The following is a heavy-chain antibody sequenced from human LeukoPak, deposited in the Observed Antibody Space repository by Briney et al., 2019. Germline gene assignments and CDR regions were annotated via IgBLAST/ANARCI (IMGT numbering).Heavy chain of an antibody. Sequence: SETLSLTCTVYGGSFSGYYYSWIRKPPGQGMEWIGEGNHTISTNDTPSLRSRVTISVDTSKNPFSMKLSSVAAADTAVYYCARGRGVNVLLWFGELLLSYWGQGTLVTASS. CDR1: GGSFSGYY. D-gene: IGHD3-10*01. CDR3: ARGRGVNVLLWFGELLLSY. CDR2: GNHTIST. V-gene: IGHV4-34*01. J-gene: IGHJ4*02.